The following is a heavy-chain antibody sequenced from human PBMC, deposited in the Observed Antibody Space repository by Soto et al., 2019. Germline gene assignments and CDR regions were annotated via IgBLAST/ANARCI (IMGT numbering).Heavy chain of an antibody. J-gene: IGHJ4*02. CDR1: GFIFSSYT. Sequence: GGSLRLSCAASGFIFSSYTMHWVRQAPGKGLEWVGVITYDGSNQYYADSVKGRFTISRDNSRNMLFLQMNSLRPDDTAVYYCERAPSGSYPEFEYWGQG. D-gene: IGHD1-26*01. V-gene: IGHV3-30-3*01. CDR3: ERAPSGSYPEFEY. CDR2: ITYDGSNQ.